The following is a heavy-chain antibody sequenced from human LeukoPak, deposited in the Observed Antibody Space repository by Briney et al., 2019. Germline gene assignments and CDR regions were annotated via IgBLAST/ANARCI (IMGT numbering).Heavy chain of an antibody. CDR2: INWNGGNT. V-gene: IGHV3-20*04. CDR3: AGSDTTGYIPREWDYWYFDL. Sequence: GGSLRLSCTTSGFTFDDYGMSWVRQAPGKGLEWVSGINWNGGNTGYADSVKGRFTISRDNAKNSLYLQMNSLRAEDTAAYYCAGSDTTGYIPREWDYWYFDLWGRGALVTVSS. CDR1: GFTFDDYG. J-gene: IGHJ2*01. D-gene: IGHD1-1*01.